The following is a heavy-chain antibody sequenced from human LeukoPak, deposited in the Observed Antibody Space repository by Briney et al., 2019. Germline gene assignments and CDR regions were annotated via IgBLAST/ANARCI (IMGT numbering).Heavy chain of an antibody. D-gene: IGHD2-2*01. Sequence: GGSLRLSCAASGFTFSSYAMSWVRQAPGKGLEWVSAISGSGGSTYYADSVKGRFTISRDNAKNSLYLQMNSLRAEDTAVYYCARIDRYCSSTSCYDSWGQGTLVTVSS. CDR2: ISGSGGST. CDR1: GFTFSSYA. CDR3: ARIDRYCSSTSCYDS. J-gene: IGHJ5*02. V-gene: IGHV3-23*01.